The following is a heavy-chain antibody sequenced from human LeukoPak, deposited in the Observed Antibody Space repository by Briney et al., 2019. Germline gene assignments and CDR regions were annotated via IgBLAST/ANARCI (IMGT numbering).Heavy chain of an antibody. Sequence: VGSLRLSCAASGFTFSSYSMNWVRQAPGKGLEWVSSISSSSSYIYYADSVKGRFTISRDNAKNSLYLQMNSLRAEDTAVYYCARAGGFGELFEFDYWGQGTLVTVSS. CDR3: ARAGGFGELFEFDY. V-gene: IGHV3-21*01. D-gene: IGHD3-10*01. J-gene: IGHJ4*02. CDR2: ISSSSSYI. CDR1: GFTFSSYS.